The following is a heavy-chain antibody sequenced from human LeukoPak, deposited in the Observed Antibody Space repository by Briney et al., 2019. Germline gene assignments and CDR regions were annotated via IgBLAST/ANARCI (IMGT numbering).Heavy chain of an antibody. D-gene: IGHD6-6*01. J-gene: IGHJ4*02. Sequence: GASVKVSCKASGYTFTGYYMHWVRQAPGQGLEWMGWINTNTGNPTYAQGFTGRFVFSLDTSVSTAYLQISSLKAEDTAVYYCARAPRYSSSSLGFDYWGQGTLVTVSS. CDR3: ARAPRYSSSSLGFDY. CDR2: INTNTGNP. CDR1: GYTFTGYY. V-gene: IGHV7-4-1*02.